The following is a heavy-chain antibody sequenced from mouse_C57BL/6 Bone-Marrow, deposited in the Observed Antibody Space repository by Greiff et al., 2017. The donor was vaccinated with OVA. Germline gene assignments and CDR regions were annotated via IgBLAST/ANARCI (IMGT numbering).Heavy chain of an antibody. CDR1: GYSITSCYY. J-gene: IGHJ2*01. Sequence: EVKLQESGPGLVKPSQSLSLTCSVTGYSITSCYYWNWIRQFPGNKLEWMGYISYDGSNNYNPSLKNRISITRDTSKNQFFLKLNSVTTEDTATYYCARGGGDCYYWGQGTTLTVSS. V-gene: IGHV3-6*01. CDR3: ARGGGDCYY. CDR2: ISYDGSN. D-gene: IGHD3-3*01.